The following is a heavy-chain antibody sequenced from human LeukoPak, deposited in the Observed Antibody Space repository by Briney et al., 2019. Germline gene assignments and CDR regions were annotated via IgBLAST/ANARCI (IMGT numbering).Heavy chain of an antibody. J-gene: IGHJ4*02. Sequence: PGGSLRLSCAASGYPFTSYSMNWVRQAPGKGLEWVSYISDGGETIYYADSVKGRFTISRDNAKNSLYLQMNSLRAEDTAVYYCARDCGTTSCYDFPDFDYWGQGTLVTVSS. CDR3: ARDCGTTSCYDFPDFDY. D-gene: IGHD2-2*01. CDR2: ISDGGETI. CDR1: GYPFTSYS. V-gene: IGHV3-48*01.